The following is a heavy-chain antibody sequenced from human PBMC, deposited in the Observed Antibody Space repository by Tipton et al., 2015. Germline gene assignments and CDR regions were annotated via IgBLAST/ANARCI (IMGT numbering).Heavy chain of an antibody. Sequence: TLSLTCTVSGGSVSRGGYFWTWIRQHPGKGLEWIGYMSYSGSTFYNPSLTRRVGISIDTSKNQFSLKLASVTAADAAVYYCAGDSTGVTPLDSWGQGTLVTVSS. D-gene: IGHD2-2*01. CDR3: AGDSTGVTPLDS. J-gene: IGHJ4*02. CDR2: MSYSGST. V-gene: IGHV4-31*03. CDR1: GGSVSRGGYF.